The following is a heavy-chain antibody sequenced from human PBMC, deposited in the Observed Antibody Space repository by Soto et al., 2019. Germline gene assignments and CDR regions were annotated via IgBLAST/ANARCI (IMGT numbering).Heavy chain of an antibody. D-gene: IGHD6-19*01. V-gene: IGHV3-9*01. J-gene: IGHJ4*02. CDR1: GFTFDDYA. Sequence: EVQLVESGGGLVQPGRFLRVSCAASGFTFDDYAMHWVRQAPGKGLEWVSGISWNSGSIAYADSVKGRFTISRDNAKNSLYLQMNSLRAEDTALYYCAKAMGSGWYVGFDYWGQGTLVTVSS. CDR3: AKAMGSGWYVGFDY. CDR2: ISWNSGSI.